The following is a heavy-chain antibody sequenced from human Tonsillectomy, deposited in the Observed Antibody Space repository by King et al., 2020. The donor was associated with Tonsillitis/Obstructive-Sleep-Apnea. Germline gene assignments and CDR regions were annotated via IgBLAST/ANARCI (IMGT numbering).Heavy chain of an antibody. CDR1: GGSFSGYY. J-gene: IGHJ3*02. CDR2: IDHSGGT. V-gene: IGHV4-34*01. CDR3: AREGSHNGFDI. Sequence: VQLQQWGAGLLKPSETLSLTCAVYGGSFSGYYWSWIRQPPGKGLEWIGEIDHSGGTNYNPSLKSRVTILLDTSKNQFSLKLSSVTAADTAVFYCAREGSHNGFDIWGQGTMVTVSS.